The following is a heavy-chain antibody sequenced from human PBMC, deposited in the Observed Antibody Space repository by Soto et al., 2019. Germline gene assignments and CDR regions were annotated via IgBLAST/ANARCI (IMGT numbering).Heavy chain of an antibody. V-gene: IGHV4-59*01. J-gene: IGHJ6*02. D-gene: IGHD3-22*01. Sequence: SLTCTVSGGSISSYYWSWIRQPPGKGLEWIGYIYNSGSTNYNPSLKSRVTISVDTSKNQFSLKLSSVTAADTAVYYCARDKYYYDSSGYSSGGVYYYYYYGMDVWGQGTTVTVSS. CDR2: IYNSGST. CDR3: ARDKYYYDSSGYSSGGVYYYYYYGMDV. CDR1: GGSISSYY.